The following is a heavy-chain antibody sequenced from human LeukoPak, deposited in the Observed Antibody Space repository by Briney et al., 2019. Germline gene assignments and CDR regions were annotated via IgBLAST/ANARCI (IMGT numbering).Heavy chain of an antibody. CDR2: FDPEDGET. V-gene: IGHV1-24*01. CDR3: AIAVAGVGFVDY. CDR1: GYTLAELS. D-gene: IGHD6-19*01. Sequence: GASVKVSCKVSGYTLAELSMHWVRQAPGKGLEWMGGFDPEDGETIYAQKFQGRVTMPEDTSTDTAYMELSSLRSEDTAVYYCAIAVAGVGFVDYWGQGTLVTVSS. J-gene: IGHJ4*02.